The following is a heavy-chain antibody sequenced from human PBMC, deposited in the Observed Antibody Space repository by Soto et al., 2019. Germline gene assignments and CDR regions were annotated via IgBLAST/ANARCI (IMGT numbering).Heavy chain of an antibody. Sequence: QVQLVESGGGVVQPGRSLRLSCAASGFTFSSYGMHWVRQAPGKGLEWVAVISYDGSNKYYADSVKGRFTISRDNSKNTLYLQMNSLRAEDTAVYYCAKDVVEMAPGLWGQGTLVTVSS. V-gene: IGHV3-30*18. CDR2: ISYDGSNK. D-gene: IGHD2-2*01. CDR3: AKDVVEMAPGL. J-gene: IGHJ4*02. CDR1: GFTFSSYG.